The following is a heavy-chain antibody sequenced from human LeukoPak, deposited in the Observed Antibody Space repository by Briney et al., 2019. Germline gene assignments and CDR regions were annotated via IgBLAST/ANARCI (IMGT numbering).Heavy chain of an antibody. V-gene: IGHV3-33*06. CDR1: KFTFSHYG. D-gene: IGHD4-11*01. CDR2: IWSDGTNQ. CDR3: AKDAQRGFDYSNSLEY. Sequence: PGRSLRPSCAASKFTFSHYGMHWVRQAPGKGLQWVADIWSDGTNQYYADSVKGRFTISRDNSNKMVYLQMNSLRADDTGVYYCAKDAQRGFDYSNSLEYWGQGALVIVSS. J-gene: IGHJ4*02.